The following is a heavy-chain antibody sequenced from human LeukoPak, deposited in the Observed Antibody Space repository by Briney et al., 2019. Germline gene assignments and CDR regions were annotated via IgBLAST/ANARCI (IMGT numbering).Heavy chain of an antibody. D-gene: IGHD5-18*01. CDR2: ISNDGNSK. Sequence: PGRSLRLSCAASGFTFSSYAMHWVRQAPGKGLEWVALISNDGNSKDYADSVKGRFTLSGDNSKTTVYLQMNSLRAEDTAVYYCASAYSYGYPFDYWGQGTLVTVSS. V-gene: IGHV3-30-3*01. CDR3: ASAYSYGYPFDY. J-gene: IGHJ4*02. CDR1: GFTFSSYA.